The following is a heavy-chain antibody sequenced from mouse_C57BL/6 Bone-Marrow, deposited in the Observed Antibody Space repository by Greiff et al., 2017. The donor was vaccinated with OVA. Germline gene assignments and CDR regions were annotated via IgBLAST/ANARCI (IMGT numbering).Heavy chain of an antibody. CDR2: IDPSDSYT. V-gene: IGHV1-59*01. D-gene: IGHD2-3*01. Sequence: QVQLQQPGAELVRPGTSVKLSCKASGYTFTSYWMHWVKQRPGQGLEWIGVIDPSDSYTNYNQKFKGKATLTVDTSPSTAYMQLSSLTSEDSAVYYCARLDGYFDYWGQGTTLTVSS. J-gene: IGHJ2*01. CDR3: ARLDGYFDY. CDR1: GYTFTSYW.